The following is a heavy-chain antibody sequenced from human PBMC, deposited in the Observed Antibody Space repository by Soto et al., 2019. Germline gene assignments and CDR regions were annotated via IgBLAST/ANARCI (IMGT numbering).Heavy chain of an antibody. V-gene: IGHV4-39*01. D-gene: IGHD6-13*01. CDR2: IYYSGST. CDR1: GGSISSSSYY. J-gene: IGHJ4*02. CDR3: ARPRGQQLVLRRGLVYYFDY. Sequence: SETLSLTCTVSGGSISSSSYYWGWIRQPPGKGLEWIGSIYYSGSTYYNPSLKSRVTISVDTSKNQFSLKLSSVTAADTAVYYCARPRGQQLVLRRGLVYYFDYWGQGTLVTVSS.